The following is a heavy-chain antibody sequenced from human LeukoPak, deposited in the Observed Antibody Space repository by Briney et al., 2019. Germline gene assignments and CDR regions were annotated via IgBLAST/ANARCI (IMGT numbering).Heavy chain of an antibody. Sequence: PSETLSLTCAVSGVSISPYYWAWIRQPPGKGLEWIGYIHTSGSDNQYPSLKSRVTISVDKSKNHFSLRLTSVTAADTAVYYCARLSAAVHLGAFDLWGQGTMVTVSS. J-gene: IGHJ3*01. D-gene: IGHD3-3*01. CDR3: ARLSAAVHLGAFDL. CDR2: IHTSGSD. V-gene: IGHV4-4*09. CDR1: GVSISPYY.